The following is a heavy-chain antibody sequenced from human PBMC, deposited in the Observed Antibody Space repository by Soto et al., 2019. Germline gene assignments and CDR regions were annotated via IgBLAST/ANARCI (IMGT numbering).Heavy chain of an antibody. V-gene: IGHV4-34*01. CDR2: INHSGIS. CDR1: GGCFRGYY. Sequence: SETLSLTCAVYGGCFRGYYWSWIRQPPGKGLEWIGEINHSGISNYKPSLKSRVTISVDTCKNKLSLKLSSATAADKAVYYCERDCNGYRSSWYQRQPRWSDPWGQGTLVNVSS. J-gene: IGHJ5*02. CDR3: ERDCNGYRSSWYQRQPRWSDP. D-gene: IGHD6-13*01.